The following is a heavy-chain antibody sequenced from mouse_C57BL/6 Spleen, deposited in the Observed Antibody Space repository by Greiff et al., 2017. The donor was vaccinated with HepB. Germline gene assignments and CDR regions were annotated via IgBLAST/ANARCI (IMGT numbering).Heavy chain of an antibody. CDR3: ARWPDYYGSSPYYFDY. CDR2: INPSNGGT. Sequence: VQLQQPGTELVKPGASVKLSCKASGYTFTSYWMHWVKQRPGQGLEWIGNINPSNGGTNYNEKFKSKATLTVDKSSSTAYMQLSSLTSEDSAVYYCARWPDYYGSSPYYFDYWGQGTTLTVSS. D-gene: IGHD1-1*01. CDR1: GYTFTSYW. V-gene: IGHV1-53*01. J-gene: IGHJ2*01.